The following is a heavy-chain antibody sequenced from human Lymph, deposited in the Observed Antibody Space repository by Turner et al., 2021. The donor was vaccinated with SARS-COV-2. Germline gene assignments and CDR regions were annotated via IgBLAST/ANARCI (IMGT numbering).Heavy chain of an antibody. CDR1: GFTFSYYW. CDR3: ARMGSSSWYFDY. J-gene: IGHJ4*02. V-gene: IGHV3-7*01. Sequence: EVQLVESGGALVQPGGSMRLSVAASGFTFSYYWMSWVRQAPGKGLEWVANIKQDGSEKYYVDSGKGRFTISRDNAKNSLFLQMNSLRAEDTAVYYCARMGSSSWYFDYWGQGTLVTVSS. CDR2: IKQDGSEK. D-gene: IGHD1-26*01.